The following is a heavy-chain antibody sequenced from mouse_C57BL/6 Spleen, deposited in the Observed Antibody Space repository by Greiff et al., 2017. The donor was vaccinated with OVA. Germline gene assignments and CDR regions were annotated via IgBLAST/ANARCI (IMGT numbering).Heavy chain of an antibody. Sequence: DVQLQESGPGLVKPSQSLSLTCSVTGYSITSGYYWNWIRQFPGNKLEWMGYISYDGSHNYNPSLKNRISLTRDTSKNQFFLKLNSVTTKDTATYYCSGPYYYGSSYGYFDFWGTGTTVTVSS. D-gene: IGHD1-1*01. CDR3: SGPYYYGSSYGYFDF. CDR1: GYSITSGYY. V-gene: IGHV3-6*01. J-gene: IGHJ1*03. CDR2: ISYDGSH.